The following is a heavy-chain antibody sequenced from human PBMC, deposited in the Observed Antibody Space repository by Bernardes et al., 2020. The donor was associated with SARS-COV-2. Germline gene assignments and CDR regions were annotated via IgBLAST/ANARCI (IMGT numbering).Heavy chain of an antibody. CDR1: GFTFSGYS. J-gene: IGHJ2*01. D-gene: IGHD6-19*01. Sequence: RRSLRLSCAASGFTFSGYSLNWVRQAPGTGVEWVSSISSTSAHKYYADSLKGRFTISRDNAKNSLFLQINNLRVEDTAVYYCARTEFTSSWFFRYFDLWGRGTLVTVSS. V-gene: IGHV3-21*06. CDR3: ARTEFTSSWFFRYFDL. CDR2: ISSTSAHK.